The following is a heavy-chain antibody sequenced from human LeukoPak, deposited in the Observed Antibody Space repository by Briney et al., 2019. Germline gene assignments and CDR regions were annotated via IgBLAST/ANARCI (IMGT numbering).Heavy chain of an antibody. CDR2: LYIGRET. D-gene: IGHD3-3*01. CDR1: DVSISNYY. CDR3: ARESRVLIGDGYYLDS. Sequence: TSETLSLTCTASDVSISNYYWTWIRQPAGKGLEWIGRLYIGRETDYNPSLKSRVTMSVDTSNSQFSLRLTSVTAADTATYYCARESRVLIGDGYYLDSWGPGTLITVSS. J-gene: IGHJ4*02. V-gene: IGHV4-4*07.